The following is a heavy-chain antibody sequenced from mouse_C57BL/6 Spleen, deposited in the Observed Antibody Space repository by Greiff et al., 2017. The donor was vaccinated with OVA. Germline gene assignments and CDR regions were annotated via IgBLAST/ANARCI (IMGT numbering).Heavy chain of an antibody. D-gene: IGHD2-1*01. V-gene: IGHV5-16*01. Sequence: EVKLMESEGGLVQPGSSMKLSCTASGFTFSDYYMAWVRQVPEKGLEWVANINSDGSSTYYLDSLKSRFLISIDNAKNILYLQMSSLKSEDTATYYCARESYGNPFDYWGQGTTLTVSS. CDR1: GFTFSDYY. CDR3: ARESYGNPFDY. CDR2: INSDGSST. J-gene: IGHJ2*01.